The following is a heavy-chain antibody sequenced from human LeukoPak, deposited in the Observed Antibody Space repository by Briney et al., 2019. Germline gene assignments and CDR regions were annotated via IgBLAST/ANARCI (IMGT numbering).Heavy chain of an antibody. CDR3: ARDHTETSSLNFRNYYYYGMDI. V-gene: IGHV4-31*11. CDR2: IYYSGST. J-gene: IGHJ6*02. CDR1: GGSFSGYS. Sequence: PSETLSLTCAVYGGSFSGYSWNWIRQHPGKGLEWIGYIYYSGSTYYNPSLTSRVTMSVDTSKNQFSLKLSSVTAADTAIYYCARDHTETSSLNFRNYYYYGMDIWGQGTTVIVSS. D-gene: IGHD4-11*01.